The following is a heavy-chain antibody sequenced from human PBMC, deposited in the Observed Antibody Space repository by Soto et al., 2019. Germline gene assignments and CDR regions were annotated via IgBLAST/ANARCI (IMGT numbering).Heavy chain of an antibody. D-gene: IGHD1-26*01. J-gene: IGHJ6*02. CDR2: IHHSGST. CDR3: ARANAVADAIVYGLDV. CDR1: CGSFRSDSF. V-gene: IGHV4-4*02. Sequence: PSEPLSLTCSFSCGSFRSDSFIFSRVRQSPGQGLEWIGEIHHSGSTNYNLSLKSRVTISIDKSKNHFSLSLTSVTAADTAVYYCARANAVADAIVYGLDVWGQGTAVTVSS.